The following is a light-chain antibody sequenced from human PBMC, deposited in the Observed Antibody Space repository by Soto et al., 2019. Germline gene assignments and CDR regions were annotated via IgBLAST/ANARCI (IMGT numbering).Light chain of an antibody. J-gene: IGLJ2*01. CDR2: EVS. CDR3: SSYTTSTSFIL. CDR1: SSDIGNYDF. V-gene: IGLV2-14*01. Sequence: VLTQPASVSGSPGQSITISCTGTSSDIGNYDFVPWYQQVPGTAPKAMIYEVSSRPSGVSNRFSGSKSGNTASLTISGLQAEDEAYYYCSSYTTSTSFILFGGGTKVTVL.